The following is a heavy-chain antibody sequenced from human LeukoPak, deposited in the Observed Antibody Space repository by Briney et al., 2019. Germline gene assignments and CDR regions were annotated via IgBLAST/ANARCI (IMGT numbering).Heavy chain of an antibody. D-gene: IGHD5-18*01. Sequence: GGSLRLSCAASGFTYSSYGMHWVRQAPGKGLEWVAVISYDGGNKYYADSVKGRFTISRDNSKNTLYLQMNSLRAEDTAVYYCAKVDGYSYGGHVDYWGQGTLVTVSP. CDR1: GFTYSSYG. CDR2: ISYDGGNK. J-gene: IGHJ4*02. CDR3: AKVDGYSYGGHVDY. V-gene: IGHV3-30*18.